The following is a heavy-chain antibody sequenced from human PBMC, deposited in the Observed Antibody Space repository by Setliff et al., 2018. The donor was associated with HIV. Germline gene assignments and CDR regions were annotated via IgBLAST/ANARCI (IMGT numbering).Heavy chain of an antibody. V-gene: IGHV4-61*02. CDR2: IYVTGVT. J-gene: IGHJ5*02. CDR3: ARDIARRFDP. D-gene: IGHD3-16*02. CDR1: GVSISSPNYY. Sequence: PSETLSLTCTVSGVSISSPNYYWGWLRQSAEKGLEWIGRIYVTGVTTYNPSLKSRVTISLDTSKNQFSLQVNSVTAADTAIYYCARDIARRFDPWDQGTLVTVSS.